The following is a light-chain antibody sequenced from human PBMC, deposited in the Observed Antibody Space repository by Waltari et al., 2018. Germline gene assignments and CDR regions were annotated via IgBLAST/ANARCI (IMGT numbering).Light chain of an antibody. CDR3: GTWDSTLSAGV. J-gene: IGLJ7*01. V-gene: IGLV1-51*01. CDR1: SSNLGNNY. CDR2: DTK. Sequence: QSVLTQPPSVSAAPGQKVTLSCSGSSSNLGNNYVSWYQQLPGTAPKVLIYDTKKRPSGIPDRFSGSKSGTSATLDITGLQTGDEADYYCGTWDSTLSAGVFGGGTQLTVL.